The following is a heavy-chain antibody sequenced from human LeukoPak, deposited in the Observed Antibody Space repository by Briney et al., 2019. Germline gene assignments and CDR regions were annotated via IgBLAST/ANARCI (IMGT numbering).Heavy chain of an antibody. D-gene: IGHD1-26*01. V-gene: IGHV3-7*01. Sequence: GGSLRLSCAASGFSFSSYWMSWVRQAPGKGLEWVANIKQDGSEKHYVDSVKGRFTISRDNAKNSLYLQMNSLRAEDTAVYYCARDHRVAGATGSSDYWGQGTLVTVSS. J-gene: IGHJ4*02. CDR2: IKQDGSEK. CDR1: GFSFSSYW. CDR3: ARDHRVAGATGSSDY.